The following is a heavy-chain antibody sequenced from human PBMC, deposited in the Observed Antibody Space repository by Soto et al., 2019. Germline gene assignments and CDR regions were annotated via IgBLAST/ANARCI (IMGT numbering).Heavy chain of an antibody. CDR1: GGSVSSGSYD. V-gene: IGHV4-61*01. CDR2: IYYSGGT. CDR3: ARASGSYYEYYFDY. J-gene: IGHJ4*02. Sequence: SETLSLTCTVSGGSVSSGSYDWSWIRQPPGMGLEWIGYIYYSGGTNYNPSLKSRVTISVDTSKNQFSLKLSSVTAADTAVYYCARASGSYYEYYFDYWGQGTLVTVSS. D-gene: IGHD1-26*01.